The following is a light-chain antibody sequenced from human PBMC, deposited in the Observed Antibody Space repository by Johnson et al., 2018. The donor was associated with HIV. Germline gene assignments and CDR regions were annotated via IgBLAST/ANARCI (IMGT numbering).Light chain of an antibody. Sequence: QSVLTQPPSVSAAPGQKVTISCSGSSSNIGNNYVSWFQQLPGTAPKLLICENNKRPSGIPDRFSGSKSGTSATLCITGLQTGDEADYYCGTWDSSPSAYVFATGTKVTVL. J-gene: IGLJ1*01. CDR3: GTWDSSPSAYV. CDR1: SSNIGNNY. CDR2: ENN. V-gene: IGLV1-51*02.